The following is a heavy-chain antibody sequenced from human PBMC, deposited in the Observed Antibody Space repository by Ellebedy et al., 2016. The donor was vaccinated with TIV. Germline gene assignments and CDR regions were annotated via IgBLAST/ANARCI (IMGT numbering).Heavy chain of an antibody. J-gene: IGHJ6*03. Sequence: GESLKISXAASGFTFSKYAMNWVRQAPGKGLEWVAHISGSGGRTYYADSVKGRFIISRDNSKNTLDLEMNSLRVEDTAVYYCARYPDTVGYMDVWGKGTTVTVSS. V-gene: IGHV3-23*01. CDR2: ISGSGGRT. CDR3: ARYPDTVGYMDV. CDR1: GFTFSKYA. D-gene: IGHD4-23*01.